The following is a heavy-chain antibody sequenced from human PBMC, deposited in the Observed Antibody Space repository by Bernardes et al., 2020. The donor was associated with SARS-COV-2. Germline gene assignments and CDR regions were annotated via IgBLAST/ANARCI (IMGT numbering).Heavy chain of an antibody. V-gene: IGHV3-23*01. Sequence: GGSLRLSCAASGFTFNSYAMSWVRQAPEKGLEWVSGISGSGGSTFYADSVKGRFTISRDNSKNTLYLQMNSLRAEDTALYYCAREDRILYVLDSWGQGTLVTVSS. D-gene: IGHD2-8*01. CDR3: AREDRILYVLDS. J-gene: IGHJ4*02. CDR1: GFTFNSYA. CDR2: ISGSGGST.